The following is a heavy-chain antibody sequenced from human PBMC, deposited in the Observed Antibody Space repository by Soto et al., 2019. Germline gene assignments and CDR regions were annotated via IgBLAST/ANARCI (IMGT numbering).Heavy chain of an antibody. CDR2: INSDTSDT. CDR3: VCEGRFVVNFPL. J-gene: IGHJ4*02. V-gene: IGHV3-74*01. Sequence: EVQLAESGGSLVQPGESLGLSCAASGFTFRNYWMHWVRQAPGKGLEWVSRINSDTSDTSYADSVKGRFTVSRDNAKTTLYLQMNGLRVADTSVYYSVCEGRFVVNFPLWGEGALIIVSS. CDR1: GFTFRNYW. D-gene: IGHD3-10*01.